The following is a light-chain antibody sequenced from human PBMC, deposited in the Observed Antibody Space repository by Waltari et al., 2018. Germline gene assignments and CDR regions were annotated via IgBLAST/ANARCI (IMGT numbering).Light chain of an antibody. J-gene: IGLJ2*01. CDR2: DVN. V-gene: IGLV2-14*03. CDR1: SSDVGGDDS. Sequence: QSALTQPASVSGSPGQSITISCTGSSSDVGGDDSVSWYEDHPGQAPKVIIYDVNKRPSGVSDRFSVSKSGNTASLTISGLQAEDEATFYCSSQSTNNGVIFGGGTKVTVL. CDR3: SSQSTNNGVI.